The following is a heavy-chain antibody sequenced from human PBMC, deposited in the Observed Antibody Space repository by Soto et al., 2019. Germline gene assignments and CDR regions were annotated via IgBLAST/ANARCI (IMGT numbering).Heavy chain of an antibody. Sequence: QVQLVESGGGVVQPGRSLRLSCAASGFTFSSYAMHWVRQAPGQGLEWVAVISYDGSNKYYADSVKGRFTISRDNSKNTLYLQMNSLRAEDTAVYYCARDGRWELLGIDAFDIWGQGTMVTVSS. J-gene: IGHJ3*02. CDR2: ISYDGSNK. CDR3: ARDGRWELLGIDAFDI. V-gene: IGHV3-30-3*01. D-gene: IGHD1-26*01. CDR1: GFTFSSYA.